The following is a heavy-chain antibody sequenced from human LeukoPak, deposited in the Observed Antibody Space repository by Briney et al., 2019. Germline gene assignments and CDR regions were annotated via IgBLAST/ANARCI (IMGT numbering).Heavy chain of an antibody. J-gene: IGHJ4*02. CDR3: AKDREAVAGAYYFDY. CDR1: GFTFDDYA. V-gene: IGHV3-9*01. D-gene: IGHD6-19*01. Sequence: GRSLRLSCAASGFTFDDYAMHWVRQAPGKGLVWVSGISWNSGSIGYADSVKGRFTISRDNAKNSLYLQMNSLRAEDTALYYCAKDREAVAGAYYFDYWGQGTLVTVSS. CDR2: ISWNSGSI.